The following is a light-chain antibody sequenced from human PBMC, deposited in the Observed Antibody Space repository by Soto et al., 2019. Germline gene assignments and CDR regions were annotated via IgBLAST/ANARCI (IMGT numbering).Light chain of an antibody. CDR3: GADHGSGSNFVYLV. J-gene: IGLJ2*01. Sequence: QSVLTQPPSASASLGASVTLTCTLSSGYSNYKMDWYQQRQGKGPRFVMRVGTGGIVGSKGDGIPDRFSVLGSGLNRYLTIKNIQEEDESDYHCGADHGSGSNFVYLVFGGGTKLTVL. V-gene: IGLV9-49*01. CDR1: SGYSNYK. CDR2: VGTGGIVG.